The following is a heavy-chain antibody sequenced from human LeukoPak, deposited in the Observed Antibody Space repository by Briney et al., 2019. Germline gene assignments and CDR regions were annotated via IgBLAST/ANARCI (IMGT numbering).Heavy chain of an antibody. CDR2: IKSKTDGGTT. V-gene: IGHV3-15*01. CDR3: TTILLWFGELAVYYFDY. CDR1: GFTFSNAW. D-gene: IGHD3-10*01. Sequence: GGSLRLSCAASGFTFSNAWMSWVRQAPGKGLEWVGRIKSKTDGGTTDYAAPVKGRFTISRDDSKNTLYLQMNSLKSEDRAVYYCTTILLWFGELAVYYFDYWGQGTLGTVSS. J-gene: IGHJ4*02.